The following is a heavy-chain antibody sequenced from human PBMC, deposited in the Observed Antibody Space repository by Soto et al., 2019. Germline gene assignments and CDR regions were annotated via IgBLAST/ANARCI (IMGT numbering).Heavy chain of an antibody. J-gene: IGHJ6*02. CDR3: ANEVDVAFSSLQYGMDV. V-gene: IGHV3-30*14. CDR1: GFTFNNFA. CDR2: ISYDGTYK. Sequence: GGSLRLSCAASGFTFNNFAMHWVRRAPGKGLEWVAFISYDGTYKYYADSVRGRFTVYRDNSKSTLFLQMNSLKFEDTAVYVCANEVDVAFSSLQYGMDVWGQGTTVTVSS. D-gene: IGHD5-12*01.